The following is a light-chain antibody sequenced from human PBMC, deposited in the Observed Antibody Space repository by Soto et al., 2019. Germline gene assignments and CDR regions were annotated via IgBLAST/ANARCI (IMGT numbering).Light chain of an antibody. V-gene: IGKV1-6*01. Sequence: AIPMTQSPSSLSASIGDRVTITCRASQGIRNDLGWYQQKPGKAPKLLIFGASTLQSGVPSRFSGSGSGTDFTLTISSLQPEDSATYYCLQDDKFPWTFGQGTKVEIK. CDR1: QGIRND. CDR3: LQDDKFPWT. J-gene: IGKJ1*01. CDR2: GAS.